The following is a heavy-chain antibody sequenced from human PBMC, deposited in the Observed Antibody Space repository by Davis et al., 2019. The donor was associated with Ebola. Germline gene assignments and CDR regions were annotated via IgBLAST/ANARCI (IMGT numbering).Heavy chain of an antibody. V-gene: IGHV5-51*01. D-gene: IGHD1-7*01. CDR1: GYSFTSYW. J-gene: IGHJ6*02. CDR3: ARHRGSITGTTSYYYYGMDV. Sequence: GESLKISCKGSGYSFTSYWIGWVRQMPGKGLEWMGIIYPGDSDTRYSPSFQGQVTISADKSISTAYLQWSSLKASDTAMYYCARHRGSITGTTSYYYYGMDVWGQGTTVTVSS. CDR2: IYPGDSDT.